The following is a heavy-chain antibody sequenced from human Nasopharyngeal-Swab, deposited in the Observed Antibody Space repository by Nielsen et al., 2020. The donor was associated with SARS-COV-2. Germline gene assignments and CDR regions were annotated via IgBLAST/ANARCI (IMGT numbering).Heavy chain of an antibody. J-gene: IGHJ5*02. CDR2: TYYRSKWYV. D-gene: IGHD1-26*01. CDR3: ARDEGAFNS. Sequence: WIRQSPSRGLEWLGRTYYRSKWYVDYAESVKSRIIINPDTSKNQFSLQLNSVTPEDTAVYYCARDEGAFNSWGRGTLVTVSS. V-gene: IGHV6-1*01.